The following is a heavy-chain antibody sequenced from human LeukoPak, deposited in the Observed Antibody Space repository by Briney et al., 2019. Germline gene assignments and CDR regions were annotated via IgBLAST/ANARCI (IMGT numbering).Heavy chain of an antibody. D-gene: IGHD3-3*01. V-gene: IGHV1-2*04. CDR1: GYTFTGYY. J-gene: IGHJ4*02. CDR3: ARTHYDFWSGYYHFDY. Sequence: ASVKVSCKASGYTFTGYYMHWVRQAPGQGLEWMGWINPNSGGTNYAQKFQGWATMTRDTSISTAYMELSRLRSDDTAVYYCARTHYDFWSGYYHFDYWGQGTLVTVSS. CDR2: INPNSGGT.